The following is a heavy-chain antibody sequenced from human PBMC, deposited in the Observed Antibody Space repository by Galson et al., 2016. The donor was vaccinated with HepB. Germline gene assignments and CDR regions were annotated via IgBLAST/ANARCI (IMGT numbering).Heavy chain of an antibody. D-gene: IGHD3-22*01. V-gene: IGHV3-33*01. CDR1: GFTFSRYN. Sequence: SLRLSCAASGFTFSRYNMHWVRQAPGKGLEWVAVIWFDGSNKYYGDSVKGRFTISRDNSKNTLYLQMNSRRAEDTAVYYCARDHYDSGAYYYDSWGQGTLVTVSS. CDR2: IWFDGSNK. CDR3: ARDHYDSGAYYYDS. J-gene: IGHJ4*02.